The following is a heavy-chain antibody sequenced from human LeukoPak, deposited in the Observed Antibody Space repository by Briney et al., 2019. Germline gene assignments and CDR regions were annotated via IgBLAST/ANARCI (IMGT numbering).Heavy chain of an antibody. CDR3: AILPNPNWFDP. J-gene: IGHJ5*02. CDR1: GYSFTSYW. V-gene: IGHV5-51*01. CDR2: IYPGDSDT. Sequence: GGSLRLSCKGSGYSFTSYWIGWVRQMPGKGLEWMGIIYPGDSDTRYSPSFQGQVTISADKSISTAYLQWSSLKASDTAMYYCAILPNPNWFDPRGQGTLVTVSS. D-gene: IGHD2-15*01.